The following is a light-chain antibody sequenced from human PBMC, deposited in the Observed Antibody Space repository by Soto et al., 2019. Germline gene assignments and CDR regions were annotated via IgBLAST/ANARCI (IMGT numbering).Light chain of an antibody. CDR1: RSDVGAYNN. Sequence: QSALTQPASVSGSPGQSIAISCTGTRSDVGAYNNVSWYQQHPGKAPKLMISEVTNRPSGVSDRFSGSKSGNTASLTISGLQAEDEADYYCSSFTSSFTFVFGTGTKLTVL. CDR2: EVT. CDR3: SSFTSSFTFV. V-gene: IGLV2-14*01. J-gene: IGLJ1*01.